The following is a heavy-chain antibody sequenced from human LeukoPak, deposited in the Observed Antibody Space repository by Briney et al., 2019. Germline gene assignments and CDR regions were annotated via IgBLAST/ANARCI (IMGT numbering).Heavy chain of an antibody. CDR3: AKEAYFLDY. J-gene: IGHJ4*02. CDR1: GFTVSNTY. CDR2: IYSGGGT. V-gene: IGHV3-53*01. Sequence: SGGSLRLSCAASGFTVSNTYMSWVRQAPGKGLEWVSLIYSGGGTYYADSVKGRFTISRDNSKNTLYLQMNSLRAEDTAVYYCAKEAYFLDYWGQGTLVTVSS. D-gene: IGHD3-10*01.